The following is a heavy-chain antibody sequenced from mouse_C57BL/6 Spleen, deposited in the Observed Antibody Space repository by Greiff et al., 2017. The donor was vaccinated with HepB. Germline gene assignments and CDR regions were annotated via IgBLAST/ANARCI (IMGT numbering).Heavy chain of an antibody. CDR1: GYAFSSSW. J-gene: IGHJ1*03. CDR3: ARRGYYGSSPYWYFDV. CDR2: IYPGDGDT. V-gene: IGHV1-82*01. Sequence: QVQLRQSGPELVKPGASVKISCKASGYAFSSSWMNWVKQRPGKGLEWIGRIYPGDGDTNYNGKFKGKATLTADKSSSTAYMQLSSLTSEDSAVYFCARRGYYGSSPYWYFDVWGTGTTVTVSS. D-gene: IGHD1-1*01.